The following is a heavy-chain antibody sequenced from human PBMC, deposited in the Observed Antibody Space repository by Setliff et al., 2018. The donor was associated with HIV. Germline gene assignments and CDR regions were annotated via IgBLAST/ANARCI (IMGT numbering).Heavy chain of an antibody. CDR1: AGSFSGYY. CDR3: ARFTVVVFGAGEPSWFDP. CDR2: SHYKGNI. V-gene: IGHV4-34*01. D-gene: IGHD2-15*01. Sequence: PSETLSLTCAVYAGSFSGYYWSWIRQSPGKGLEWIGHSHYKGNIDYNASPKSRLAISSDTPKNQFSLNLSSVIAADTAIYFCARFTVVVFGAGEPSWFDPWGQGILVTVSS. J-gene: IGHJ5*02.